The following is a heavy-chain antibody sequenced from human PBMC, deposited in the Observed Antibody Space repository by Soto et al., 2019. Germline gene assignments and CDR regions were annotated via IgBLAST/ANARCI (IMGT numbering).Heavy chain of an antibody. CDR1: GGSISSSDYY. V-gene: IGHV4-30-4*01. CDR2: ISYNAPT. J-gene: IGHJ5*02. CDR3: ARDPIYGGNSGWFDP. D-gene: IGHD2-21*02. Sequence: QVQLQESGPVLVKPSQTLSLTCTVSGGSISSSDYYWSWLSQPPGNELEWIGYISYNAPTYSTPSLKRRVTISVDPSNNQFTPKLGSVTAADTAVYCFARDPIYGGNSGWFDPWGQGTLVTVSS.